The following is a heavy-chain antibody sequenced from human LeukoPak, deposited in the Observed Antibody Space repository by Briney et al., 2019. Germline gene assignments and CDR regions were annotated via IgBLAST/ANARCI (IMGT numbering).Heavy chain of an antibody. V-gene: IGHV4-34*01. D-gene: IGHD6-13*01. CDR2: INHSGST. CDR3: ARRTRIAAAGI. J-gene: IGHJ4*02. Sequence: PSETLSLTCAVYGGSFSGYYWSWIRQPPGKGLEWIGEINHSGSTNYNPSLKSRVTISVDTSKNQFSLKLSSVTAADTAVYYCARRTRIAAAGIWGQGTLVTVSS. CDR1: GGSFSGYY.